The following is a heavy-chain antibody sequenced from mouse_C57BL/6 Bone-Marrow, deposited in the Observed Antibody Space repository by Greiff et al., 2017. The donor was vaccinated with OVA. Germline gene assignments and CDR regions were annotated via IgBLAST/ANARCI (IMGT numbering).Heavy chain of an antibody. Sequence: QVQLKQPGAELVKPGASVKVSCKASGYTFTSYWMHWVKQRPGQGLEWIGRIHPSDSDTNYNQKFKGKATLTVDKSSSTAYMQLSSLTSEDSAVYCCAIGGNCFPWYFGVWGTGTTVTVSS. V-gene: IGHV1-74*01. D-gene: IGHD2-1*01. J-gene: IGHJ1*03. CDR3: AIGGNCFPWYFGV. CDR1: GYTFTSYW. CDR2: IHPSDSDT.